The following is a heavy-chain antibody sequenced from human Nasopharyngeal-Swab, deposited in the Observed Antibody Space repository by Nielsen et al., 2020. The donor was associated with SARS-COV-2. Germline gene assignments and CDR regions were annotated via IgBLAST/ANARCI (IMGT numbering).Heavy chain of an antibody. Sequence: GESLKISCAASGYTFSDKAMTWVRQAPGKGLEWVSTISASGATTYYADPVKGRFPISRDNSKDTLYLHMNSLRAEDTAVYYCAQDDDHGDHGVEFCAFWGPGTLVTVSS. CDR1: GYTFSDKA. D-gene: IGHD4-17*01. J-gene: IGHJ4*02. CDR2: ISASGATT. V-gene: IGHV3-23*01. CDR3: AQDDDHGDHGVEFCAF.